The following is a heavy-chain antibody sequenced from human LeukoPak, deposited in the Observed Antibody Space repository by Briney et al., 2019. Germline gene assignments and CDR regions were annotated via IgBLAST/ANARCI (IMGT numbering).Heavy chain of an antibody. Sequence: PGGSLRLSCAASGFTFSSYGMNWDRQAPGKGLEWVAVISYDGTNKYYADSVKGRFTISRDNSKNTLYLQMNSLRAEDTAVYYCAKSGRRGYSYGYRFKYYYDYWGQGTLVTVSS. D-gene: IGHD5-18*01. CDR1: GFTFSSYG. CDR3: AKSGRRGYSYGYRFKYYYDY. J-gene: IGHJ4*02. V-gene: IGHV3-30*18. CDR2: ISYDGTNK.